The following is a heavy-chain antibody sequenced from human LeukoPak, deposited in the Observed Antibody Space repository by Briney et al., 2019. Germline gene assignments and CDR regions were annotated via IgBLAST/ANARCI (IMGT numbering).Heavy chain of an antibody. Sequence: SGPALVKPTQTLTLTCTFSGFSLSTSGMCVSWIRQPPGKGLEWIGEINHSGSTNYNPSLKSRVTISVDTSKNQFSLKLSSVTAADTAVYYCAREGDYGGTNGFDYWGQGTLVTVSS. D-gene: IGHD4-23*01. CDR3: AREGDYGGTNGFDY. CDR1: GFSLSTSGM. V-gene: IGHV4-39*07. J-gene: IGHJ4*02. CDR2: INHSGST.